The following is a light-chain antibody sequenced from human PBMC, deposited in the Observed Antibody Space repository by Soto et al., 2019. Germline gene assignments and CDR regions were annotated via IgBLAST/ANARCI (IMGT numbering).Light chain of an antibody. V-gene: IGLV2-23*01. CDR3: CSSAGSSLYV. Sequence: ALTQPASVSGSPGQSIAISCTGTSSDVGSYNLVSWYQQHPGKAPKLMIYEGTKRPSGVSNRFSGSKSGNTASLTISGLQAEDEADYYCCSSAGSSLYVFGSGTKVTVL. CDR2: EGT. CDR1: SSDVGSYNL. J-gene: IGLJ1*01.